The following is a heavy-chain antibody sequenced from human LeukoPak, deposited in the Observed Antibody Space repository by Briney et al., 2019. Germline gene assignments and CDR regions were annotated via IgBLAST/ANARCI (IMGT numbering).Heavy chain of an antibody. V-gene: IGHV4-34*01. J-gene: IGHJ4*02. CDR3: ARALSYFSSGWSHFDY. CDR1: GGSFSGYY. CDR2: INHSGST. Sequence: SETLSLTCAVYGGSFSGYYWSWIRQPPGKGLEWIGEINHSGSTNYNPSLKSRVTISVDTSKNQFSLKLSSVTAADTAVYYCARALSYFSSGWSHFDYWGQGTLVTVSS. D-gene: IGHD6-19*01.